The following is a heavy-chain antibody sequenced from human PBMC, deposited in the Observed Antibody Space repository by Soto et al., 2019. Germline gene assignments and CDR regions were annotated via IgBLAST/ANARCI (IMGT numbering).Heavy chain of an antibody. CDR2: INHSGST. CDR3: ARGYGYTDV. CDR1: GGSFSGYY. Sequence: RSLTCAVYGGSFSGYYWSWIRQPPVKGLEWIGEINHSGSTNYNPSLKSRVTISVDTSKNQFSLKLSSVTAADTAVYYCARGYGYTDVWGKGTTVTVAS. D-gene: IGHD4-17*01. V-gene: IGHV4-34*01. J-gene: IGHJ6*03.